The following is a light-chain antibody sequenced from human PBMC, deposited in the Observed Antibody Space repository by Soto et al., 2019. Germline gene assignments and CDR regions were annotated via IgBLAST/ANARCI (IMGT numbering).Light chain of an antibody. CDR3: QQYYSTPWT. CDR2: WAS. Sequence: DIVMTQSPDSVAVSLCERATINCKSSQSVLYSSNNKNYLAWYQQKPGQPPKLLIYWASTRESGVPDRFSGSGSGTDFTLTISSLQAEDVAVYYCQQYYSTPWTFGQGTQVDIK. V-gene: IGKV4-1*01. J-gene: IGKJ1*01. CDR1: QSVLYSSNNKNY.